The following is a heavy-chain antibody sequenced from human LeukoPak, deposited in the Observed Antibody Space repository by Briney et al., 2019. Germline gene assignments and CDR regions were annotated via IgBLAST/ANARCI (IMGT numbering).Heavy chain of an antibody. CDR1: GGTFSSYA. D-gene: IGHD1-26*01. V-gene: IGHV1-69*06. CDR3: LPRPPGPPTFDY. Sequence: SVKVSCKASGGTFSSYAISWVRQAPGQGLEWMGGIIPIFGTANYAQKFQGRVTITADKSTSTAYMELSSLRSEDTAVYYCLPRPPGPPTFDYWGQGTLVTVSS. CDR2: IIPIFGTA. J-gene: IGHJ4*02.